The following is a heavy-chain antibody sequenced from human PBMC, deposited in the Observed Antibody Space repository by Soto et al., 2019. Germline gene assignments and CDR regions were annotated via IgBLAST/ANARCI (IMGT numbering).Heavy chain of an antibody. D-gene: IGHD4-17*01. V-gene: IGHV3-23*01. CDR3: AKGPTTTAPLS. Sequence: GSLRLSCAASGLTFSSYAMSWVRQAPGKGLEWVSSLSGSGASTYYADSVKGRFTISRDNSKNTLYLQMNSLRAEDTAIYYCAKGPTTTAPLSWGQGTLVTVSS. J-gene: IGHJ5*02. CDR1: GLTFSSYA. CDR2: LSGSGAST.